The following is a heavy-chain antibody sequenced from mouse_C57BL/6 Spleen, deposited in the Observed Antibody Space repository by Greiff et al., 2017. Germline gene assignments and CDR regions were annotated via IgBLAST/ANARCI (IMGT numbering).Heavy chain of an antibody. J-gene: IGHJ2*01. D-gene: IGHD2-4*01. CDR2: ISAGGSYT. Sequence: EVQVVESGGGLVKPGGSLKLSCAASGFTFSSYAMSWVRQTPEKRLEWVATISAGGSYTYYPDNVKGRFTISRDNAKNNLYLQMSHLKSEDTAMYYCARDFYYDYFDYWGQGTTLTVSS. CDR3: ARDFYYDYFDY. CDR1: GFTFSSYA. V-gene: IGHV5-4*01.